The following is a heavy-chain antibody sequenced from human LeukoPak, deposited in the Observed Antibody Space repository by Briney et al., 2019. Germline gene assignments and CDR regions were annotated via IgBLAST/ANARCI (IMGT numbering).Heavy chain of an antibody. J-gene: IGHJ4*02. V-gene: IGHV4-39*07. Sequence: SETLSLTCTVSGGSISSSSYYWGWIRQPPGKGLEWIGSIYYSGSTYYNPSLKSRVTISVDTSKNQFSLKLSSVTAADTAVYYCARSEQWLENRTFDYWGQGTLVTVSS. CDR2: IYYSGST. CDR1: GGSISSSSYY. CDR3: ARSEQWLENRTFDY. D-gene: IGHD6-19*01.